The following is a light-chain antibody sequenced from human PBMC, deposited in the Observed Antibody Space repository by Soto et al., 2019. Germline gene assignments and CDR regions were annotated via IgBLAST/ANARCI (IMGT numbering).Light chain of an antibody. J-gene: IGKJ5*01. V-gene: IGKV3D-15*01. CDR2: GAS. CDR1: QNINSD. Sequence: EIVMTQSPATLSVSPGESATLSCRASQNINSDLAWYVQKPGQAPRRVIYGASTWGTDVPPRFTGSGSGTEFTLPISGLQPEDFAVYDGQQYNSWPITFGQGTRL. CDR3: QQYNSWPIT.